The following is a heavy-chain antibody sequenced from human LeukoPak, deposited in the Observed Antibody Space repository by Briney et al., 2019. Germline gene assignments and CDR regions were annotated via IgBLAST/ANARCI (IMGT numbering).Heavy chain of an antibody. CDR3: AKELLRYLD. CDR2: ISGSAVST. Sequence: GGSLRLSCAASGFTFSSYAMTWVRQAPGKGLEWVSAISGSAVSTYYADSVKGRFTISRDNSKNTLYLQMNTLRAEDTAVYYCAKELLRYLDWGQGTLVTVSS. J-gene: IGHJ4*02. D-gene: IGHD3-9*01. CDR1: GFTFSSYA. V-gene: IGHV3-23*01.